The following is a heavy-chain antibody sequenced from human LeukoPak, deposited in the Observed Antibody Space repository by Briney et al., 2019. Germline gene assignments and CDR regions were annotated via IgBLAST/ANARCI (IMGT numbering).Heavy chain of an antibody. D-gene: IGHD3-16*01. CDR3: ARRVRAPIGSDGRWLDP. V-gene: IGHV4-38-2*01. CDR1: GYSIRSAYH. Sequence: SETLSLTCAVSGYSIRSAYHWGWIRQSPGKGLEWIGNIHHSGSTYYNPSLKSRVTMSVDTAKNQFSLNLSSVTAADTAVYYCARRVRAPIGSDGRWLDPWGQGTQVIVSS. J-gene: IGHJ5*02. CDR2: IHHSGST.